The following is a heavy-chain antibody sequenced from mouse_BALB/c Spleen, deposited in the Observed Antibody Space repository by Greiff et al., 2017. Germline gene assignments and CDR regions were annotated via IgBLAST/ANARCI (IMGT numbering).Heavy chain of an antibody. CDR1: GFTFSDYY. V-gene: IGHV5-4*02. CDR2: ISDGGSYT. CDR3: ARDQGWLLRFFAY. J-gene: IGHJ3*01. D-gene: IGHD2-3*01. Sequence: EVQRVESGGGLVKPGGSLKLSCAASGFTFSDYYMYWVRQTPEKRLEWVATISDGGSYTYYPDSVKGRFTISRDNAKNNLYLQMSSLKSEDTAMYYCARDQGWLLRFFAYWGQGTLVTVSA.